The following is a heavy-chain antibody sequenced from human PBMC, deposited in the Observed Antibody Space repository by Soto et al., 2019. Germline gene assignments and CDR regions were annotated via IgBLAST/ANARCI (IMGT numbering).Heavy chain of an antibody. D-gene: IGHD3-3*01. J-gene: IGHJ4*02. CDR2: ISSSSSTI. CDR3: ARDSINDFWSGYYRYFDY. CDR1: GFTFSSYS. Sequence: GGSLRLSCAASGFTFSSYSMNWVRQAPGKGLEWVSYISSSSSTIYYADSVKGRFTISRDNAKNSLYLQMNSLRAEDTAVYYCARDSINDFWSGYYRYFDYWGQGTLVTVSS. V-gene: IGHV3-48*01.